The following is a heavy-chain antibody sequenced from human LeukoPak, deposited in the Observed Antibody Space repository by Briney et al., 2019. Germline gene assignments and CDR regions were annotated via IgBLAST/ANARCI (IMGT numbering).Heavy chain of an antibody. D-gene: IGHD3-10*01. V-gene: IGHV3-11*01. CDR1: EFVFSDYY. CDR3: AREMEGDYGSGTFFDL. Sequence: GGSLRLSCAASEFVFSDYYMSWIRQTPGKELEWVSYISDSGSTIYYADSVKGRFTISRDNVKNSLYLQMNGLRAEDTAVYYCAREMEGDYGSGTFFDLWGQGNMVTVSS. J-gene: IGHJ4*02. CDR2: ISDSGSTI.